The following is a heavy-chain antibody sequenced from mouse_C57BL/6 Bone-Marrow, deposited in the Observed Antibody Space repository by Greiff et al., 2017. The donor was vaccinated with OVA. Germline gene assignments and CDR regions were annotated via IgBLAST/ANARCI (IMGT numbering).Heavy chain of an antibody. Sequence: QQSCKASGYTFTSYWMHWVKQRPGRGLEWIGRIDPNSGGTKYNEKFKSKATLTVDKPSSTAYMQLSSLTSEDSAVYYCARLYGYDSWFAYWGQGTLVTVSA. J-gene: IGHJ3*01. CDR2: IDPNSGGT. CDR3: ARLYGYDSWFAY. CDR1: GYTFTSYW. V-gene: IGHV1-72*01. D-gene: IGHD2-2*01.